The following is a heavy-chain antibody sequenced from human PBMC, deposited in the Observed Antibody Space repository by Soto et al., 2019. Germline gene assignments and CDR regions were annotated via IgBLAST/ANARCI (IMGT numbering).Heavy chain of an antibody. CDR1: GYTFTNYD. CDR2: MNPDSENT. J-gene: IGHJ6*02. D-gene: IGHD3-10*01. CDR3: TRAQFEFGSYCGLDV. V-gene: IGHV1-8*01. Sequence: QVHLVQSGAEVKQPGASVRVSCKASGYTFTNYDITWVRQATGQGLEWMGWMNPDSENTGSPQKFQGRVTMTVNTSINTAYMEVTSLRSEDTAVYYCTRAQFEFGSYCGLDVWGQGTTVTVSS.